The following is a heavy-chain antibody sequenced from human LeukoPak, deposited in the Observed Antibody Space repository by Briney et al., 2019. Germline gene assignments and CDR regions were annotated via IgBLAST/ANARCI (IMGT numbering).Heavy chain of an antibody. V-gene: IGHV1-8*01. D-gene: IGHD3-3*01. CDR3: ARAGYDFWSGYYSSNWFDP. Sequence: ASVKVSCKASGYTFTSYDINWVRQATGQGLEWMGWMNPNSGNTGYAQKFQGRVTMTRNTSISTAYIEPSSLRSEDTAVYYCARAGYDFWSGYYSSNWFDPWGQGTLVTVSS. CDR2: MNPNSGNT. J-gene: IGHJ5*02. CDR1: GYTFTSYD.